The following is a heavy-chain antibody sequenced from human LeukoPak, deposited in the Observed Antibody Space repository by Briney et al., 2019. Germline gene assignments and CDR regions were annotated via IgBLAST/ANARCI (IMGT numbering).Heavy chain of an antibody. J-gene: IGHJ4*02. CDR1: GFTFSNYW. Sequence: GGSLRLSCAASGFTFSNYWMGWVRQAPGKGLEWVANIKQDGSEIYYVDSVKGRFTISRDTAKDSLYLQMNSLRAEDTAVYYCARGVDTAMVGPHDYWGQGTLVTVSS. CDR3: ARGVDTAMVGPHDY. D-gene: IGHD5-18*01. CDR2: IKQDGSEI. V-gene: IGHV3-7*04.